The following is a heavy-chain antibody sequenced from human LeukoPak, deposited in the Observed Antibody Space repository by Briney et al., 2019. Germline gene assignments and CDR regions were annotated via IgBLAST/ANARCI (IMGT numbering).Heavy chain of an antibody. CDR1: GYSFTSYW. Sequence: GESLKFSCKGSGYSFTSYWIGWVRQMPGKGLEWMWIIYPGDSDTRYSPSFQGEVTISADTSISTAYLQWSSLKASDTAMYYCARGGVGYYDILTGYYSFDYWGQGTLVTVSS. CDR2: IYPGDSDT. V-gene: IGHV5-51*01. D-gene: IGHD3-9*01. J-gene: IGHJ4*02. CDR3: ARGGVGYYDILTGYYSFDY.